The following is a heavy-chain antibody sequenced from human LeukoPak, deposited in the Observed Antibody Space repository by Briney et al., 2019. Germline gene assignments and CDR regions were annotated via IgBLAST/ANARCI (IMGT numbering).Heavy chain of an antibody. V-gene: IGHV4-59*01. CDR3: AKYGNYLVD. CDR2: VYYSGAT. D-gene: IGHD2/OR15-2a*01. Sequence: RPWTVSLTCTVSGDSISGYYWSWIRQPPGKGLEYIGYVYYSGATNSNPSLKSRVTISLDTSKNQFSLKLNSVTAADAAVYYCAKYGNYLVDWGQGTLVTVSS. J-gene: IGHJ4*02. CDR1: GDSISGYY.